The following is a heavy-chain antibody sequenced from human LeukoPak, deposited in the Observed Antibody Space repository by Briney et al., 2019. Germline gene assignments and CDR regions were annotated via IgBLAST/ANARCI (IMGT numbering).Heavy chain of an antibody. V-gene: IGHV1-8*02. CDR2: MNPNSGNT. J-gene: IGHJ1*01. D-gene: IGHD6-13*01. Sequence: ASVKVSCKASGYIFTGYYMHWVRQAPGQGPEWMGWMNPNSGNTGYAQKFQGRVTMTRNTSISTAYMELSSLRSEDTAVYYCARVGIAAQRWGQGTLVTVSS. CDR3: ARVGIAAQR. CDR1: GYIFTGYY.